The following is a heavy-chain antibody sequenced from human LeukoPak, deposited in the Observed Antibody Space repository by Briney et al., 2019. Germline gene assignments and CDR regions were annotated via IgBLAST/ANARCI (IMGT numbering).Heavy chain of an antibody. V-gene: IGHV1-3*01. CDR3: VGGSLGF. CDR2: ITVASGNT. J-gene: IGHJ4*02. Sequence: ASVKVSCKPLGYTFITSSIYWVRQAPGQRLEWLGWITVASGNTRYSENLQGRVTLTRDTSANTAYMELRNLKSEDTAVYYCVGGSLGFWGQGTLVTVS. CDR1: GYTFITSS.